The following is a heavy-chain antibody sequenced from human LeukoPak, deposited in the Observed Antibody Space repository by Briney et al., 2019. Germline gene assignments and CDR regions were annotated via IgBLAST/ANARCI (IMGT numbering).Heavy chain of an antibody. CDR2: IWYDGSNK. Sequence: PGRSLRLSCAASGFTFSSYGMHWVRQAPGKGLEWVAVIWYDGSNKYYADSVKGRFTISRDNSKNTLYLQMNSLRAEDTAVYYCAKDQQRQLVTYYFDYWGQGTLVTVSS. CDR1: GFTFSSYG. J-gene: IGHJ4*02. D-gene: IGHD6-13*01. V-gene: IGHV3-33*06. CDR3: AKDQQRQLVTYYFDY.